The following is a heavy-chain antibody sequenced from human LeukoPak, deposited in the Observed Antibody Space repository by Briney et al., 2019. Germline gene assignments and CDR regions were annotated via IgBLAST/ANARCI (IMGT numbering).Heavy chain of an antibody. V-gene: IGHV3-48*01. D-gene: IGHD3-10*01. J-gene: IGHJ6*02. CDR2: ISSSSSTI. Sequence: GGSLRLSCAASGFTLSAYPMNWVRQAPGKGLEWVSYISSSSSTIYYADSVKGRFTISRDNAKNSLYLQMNSLRAEDTAVYYCARVGGSGSSDYYGMDVWGQGTTVTVSS. CDR3: ARVGGSGSSDYYGMDV. CDR1: GFTLSAYP.